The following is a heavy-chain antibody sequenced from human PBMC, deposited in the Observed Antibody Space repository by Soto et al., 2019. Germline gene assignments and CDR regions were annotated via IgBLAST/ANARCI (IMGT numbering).Heavy chain of an antibody. CDR1: GFTFNSYA. V-gene: IGHV3-23*01. CDR2: ISGSGGST. CDR3: AKGGYYYYYMDV. Sequence: PGGSMRLSCAASGFTFNSYAMSWVRQAPGKGLEWVSAISGSGGSTYYADSVKGRFTISRDNSKNTLYLQMNSLRAEDTAVYYCAKGGYYYYYMDVWGKGTTVTVSS. J-gene: IGHJ6*03.